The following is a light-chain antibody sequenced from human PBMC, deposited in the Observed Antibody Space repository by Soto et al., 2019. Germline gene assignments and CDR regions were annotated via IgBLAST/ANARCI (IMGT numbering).Light chain of an antibody. V-gene: IGKV1-39*01. CDR3: KQSYSTPWT. J-gene: IGKJ1*01. Sequence: DIQMTQSPSSLFASVEDKVTILCRASQSISSYLNWYQQKPGKAHKLLIYAAYSLQSGVQSRFSGSGSGSDFTLTIRSLQPEDFATYYCKQSYSTPWTFGQGTKVDI. CDR1: QSISSY. CDR2: AAY.